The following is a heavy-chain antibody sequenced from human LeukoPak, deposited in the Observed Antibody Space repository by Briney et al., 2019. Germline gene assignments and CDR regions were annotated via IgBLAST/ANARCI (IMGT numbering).Heavy chain of an antibody. CDR1: GGTFSSYA. D-gene: IGHD4-23*01. CDR2: IIPILGIA. V-gene: IGHV1-69*04. Sequence: VKVSCKASGGTFSSYAISWVRQAPGQGLEWMGRIIPILGIANYAQKFQGRVTITADKSTSTAYMELSSLRSEDTAVYYCAREATDDYGGNSGDYFDYWGQGTLVTVSS. J-gene: IGHJ4*02. CDR3: AREATDDYGGNSGDYFDY.